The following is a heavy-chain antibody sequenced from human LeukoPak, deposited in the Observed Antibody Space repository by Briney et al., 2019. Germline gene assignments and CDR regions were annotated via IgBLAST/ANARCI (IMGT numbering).Heavy chain of an antibody. Sequence: PGGSLRLSCAASRFTFSSYSMNWVRQAPGKGLEWVSSISSSGSTIYYADSVKGRFTISRDNAKNSLYLQMNSLRAEDTAVYYCARGPARLYSYDILTGYPFDYWGQGTLVTVSS. CDR3: ARGPARLYSYDILTGYPFDY. CDR1: RFTFSSYS. V-gene: IGHV3-48*04. D-gene: IGHD3-9*01. CDR2: ISSSGSTI. J-gene: IGHJ4*02.